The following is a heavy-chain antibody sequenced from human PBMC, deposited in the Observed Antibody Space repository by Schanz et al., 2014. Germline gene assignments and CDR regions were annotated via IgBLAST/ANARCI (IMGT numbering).Heavy chain of an antibody. CDR2: INPSGGST. V-gene: IGHV1-46*03. CDR1: GYNITSND. Sequence: QVHLVQSGSEVKNTGASVKVSCKASGYNITSNDVTWVRQATGQGLEWMGMINPSGGSTTYARKFQGRVTMTRDTSTSTVYMELSSLRSEDTAVYYCARDGVDAAAGGNYWGQGTLVTVSS. J-gene: IGHJ4*02. D-gene: IGHD6-13*01. CDR3: ARDGVDAAAGGNY.